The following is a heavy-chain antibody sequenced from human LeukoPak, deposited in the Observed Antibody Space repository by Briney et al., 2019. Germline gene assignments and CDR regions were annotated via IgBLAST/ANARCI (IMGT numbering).Heavy chain of an antibody. D-gene: IGHD2-8*01. Sequence: GGSLRLSCAASGFTFSNYDMHWVRQAPGKGLEWVAVISYDGSNKYYASSVKGRFTISRDSSKNTLYLQMNSLRTEDTALYYCAKDAPATSGFDYWGQGTLVTVSS. CDR2: ISYDGSNK. CDR1: GFTFSNYD. J-gene: IGHJ4*02. CDR3: AKDAPATSGFDY. V-gene: IGHV3-30*18.